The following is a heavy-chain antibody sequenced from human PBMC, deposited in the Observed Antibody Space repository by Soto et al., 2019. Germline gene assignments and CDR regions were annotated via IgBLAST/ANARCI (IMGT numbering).Heavy chain of an antibody. D-gene: IGHD1-7*01. V-gene: IGHV2-5*02. CDR1: GFSLATNGVG. J-gene: IGHJ4*02. CDR2: SYWDDDK. CDR3: AHRLTLNSDWNYGRFDF. Sequence: QITLKESGPPLVKPTQTLTLTCTFSGFSLATNGVGVGWIRQPPGKALEWLALSYWDDDKRYCPSLKSRLTITKDTSKNQVVLTMTNIDAVDTATYFCAHRLTLNSDWNYGRFDFWGQGTLVIVSS.